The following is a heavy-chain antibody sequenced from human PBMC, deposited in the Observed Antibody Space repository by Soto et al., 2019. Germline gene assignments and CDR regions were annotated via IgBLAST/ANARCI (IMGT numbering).Heavy chain of an antibody. CDR3: ASGHDAYKVRY. CDR2: IYYTGNT. V-gene: IGHV4-31*03. Sequence: QVQLQESGPGLVKPSQTLSLTCTVSGGSISSGGTGSYWTWIRQLPGKGLEWIGYIYYTGNTYYTPSLKSRPTISIDTSENQFSLKLTSVTAANTAVYFCASGHDAYKVRYWGQGILVTVSS. D-gene: IGHD1-1*01. CDR1: GGSISSGGTGSY. J-gene: IGHJ4*02.